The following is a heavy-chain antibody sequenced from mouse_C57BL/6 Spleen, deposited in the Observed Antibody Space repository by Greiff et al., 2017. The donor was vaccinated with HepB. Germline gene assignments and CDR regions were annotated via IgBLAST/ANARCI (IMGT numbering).Heavy chain of an antibody. CDR3: ARDDWYYFGY. CDR2: ISDGGSYT. J-gene: IGHJ2*01. CDR1: GFTFSSYA. V-gene: IGHV5-4*01. Sequence: EVHLVESGGGLVKPGGSLKLSCAASGFTFSSYAMSWVRQTPEKRLEWVATISDGGSYTYYPDNVKGRFTISRDNAKNNLYLQMSHLKSEDTAMYYCARDDWYYFGYWGQGTTLTVSS. D-gene: IGHD2-13*01.